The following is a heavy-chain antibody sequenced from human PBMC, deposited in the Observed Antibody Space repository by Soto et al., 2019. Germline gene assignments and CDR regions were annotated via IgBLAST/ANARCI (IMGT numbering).Heavy chain of an antibody. CDR3: TSRRDWTAVDPLDY. CDR1: GFTFSDSA. Sequence: EVQLVESGGGLVQPGGSLKLSCAASGFTFSDSAMHWVRQASGKGLECVGRIRNKGNNYATAYTASVKGRFTISRDDSXNTVYLQMNSLKIADTAVYYCTSRRDWTAVDPLDYWGLGTLVTVSS. V-gene: IGHV3-73*02. D-gene: IGHD5-18*01. CDR2: IRNKGNNYAT. J-gene: IGHJ4*02.